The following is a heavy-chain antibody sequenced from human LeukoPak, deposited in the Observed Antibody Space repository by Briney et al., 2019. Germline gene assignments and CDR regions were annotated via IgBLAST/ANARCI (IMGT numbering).Heavy chain of an antibody. CDR2: IYYSGST. CDR3: ARDTDQYFDY. V-gene: IGHV4-39*07. Sequence: SETPSLTCTVSGGSISSSSYYWGWIRQPPGKGLEWIGSIYYSGSTYYNPSLKSRVTISVDTSKNQFSLKLSSVTAADTAVYYCARDTDQYFDYWGQGTLVTVSS. CDR1: GGSISSSSYY. J-gene: IGHJ4*02.